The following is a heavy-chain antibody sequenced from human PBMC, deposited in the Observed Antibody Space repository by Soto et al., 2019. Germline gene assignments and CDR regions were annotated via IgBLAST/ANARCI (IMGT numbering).Heavy chain of an antibody. J-gene: IGHJ1*01. CDR1: GFTFDDYA. D-gene: IGHD3-22*01. V-gene: IGHV3-9*01. Sequence: PGGSLRLSCAASGFTFDDYAMHWVRQAPGKGLEWASGISWNSGSIGYADSVKGRFTISRDNAKNSLYLEMNSLRAEDTALYYCAKDYDSSGYYCQHWGQGTLVTVSS. CDR3: AKDYDSSGYYCQH. CDR2: ISWNSGSI.